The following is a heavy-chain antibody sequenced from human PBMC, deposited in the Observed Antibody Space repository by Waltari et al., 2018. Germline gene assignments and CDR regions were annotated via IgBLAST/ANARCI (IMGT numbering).Heavy chain of an antibody. CDR2: IYSGDNT. CDR3: AREPSNRSGPGRGAFDI. J-gene: IGHJ3*02. V-gene: IGHV3-53*02. D-gene: IGHD1-26*01. Sequence: EVQLVETGGGLIQPGGSLRLSCAASGFSVTSNYMNWVRQAQGKGLEWGSVIYSGDNTFYADSVKGRFTISRDNAKNTVYLQMTSLRADDTAVYYCAREPSNRSGPGRGAFDIWGQGTMVTVSS. CDR1: GFSVTSNY.